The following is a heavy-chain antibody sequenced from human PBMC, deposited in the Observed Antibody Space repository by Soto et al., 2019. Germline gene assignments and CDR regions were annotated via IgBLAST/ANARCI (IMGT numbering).Heavy chain of an antibody. Sequence: GGSLRLSCSASGFIFINYAMHWVRQAPGKGLEYVAVISSNGGTTNYADSVKGRFTISRDNSKNTLYLQMTSLRGEDTAVYYCVKDRYVDYWGQGTLVTVSS. CDR1: GFIFINYA. CDR2: ISSNGGTT. V-gene: IGHV3-64D*06. J-gene: IGHJ4*02. CDR3: VKDRYVDY.